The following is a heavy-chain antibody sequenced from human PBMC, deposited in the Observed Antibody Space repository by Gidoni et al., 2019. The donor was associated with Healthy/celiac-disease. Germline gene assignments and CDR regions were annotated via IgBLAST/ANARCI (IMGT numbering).Heavy chain of an antibody. CDR2: IYYSGST. CDR1: GGSISSSSYY. J-gene: IGHJ6*02. Sequence: QLQLQESGPGLVKPSATLSLTCTVSGGSISSSSYYWGWIRQPPGKGMEWIGSIYYSGSTYYNPSLKSRDTISVDTSKNQFSRKLSSVTDADTAVYYCARLGSSWYGMDVWGQGTTVTVSS. V-gene: IGHV4-39*01. D-gene: IGHD6-13*01. CDR3: ARLGSSWYGMDV.